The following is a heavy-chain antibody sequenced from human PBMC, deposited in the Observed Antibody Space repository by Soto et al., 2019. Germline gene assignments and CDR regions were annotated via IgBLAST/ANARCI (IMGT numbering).Heavy chain of an antibody. Sequence: SETQSLTCTVSGGSISSGDCSWSWVRQSPGKGLEWIGHIYNSGITYYNPSLKSRVVISIDTSRNQFSLRLNSLTATDRAVYFCARGVTVFGLVSRFWFDPWGQGTVVTVSS. J-gene: IGHJ5*02. D-gene: IGHD3-3*01. CDR2: IYNSGIT. V-gene: IGHV4-30-4*01. CDR3: ARGVTVFGLVSRFWFDP. CDR1: GGSISSGDCS.